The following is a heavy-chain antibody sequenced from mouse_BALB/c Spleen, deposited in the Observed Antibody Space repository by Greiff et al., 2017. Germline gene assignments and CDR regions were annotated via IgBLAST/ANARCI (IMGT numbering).Heavy chain of an antibody. CDR1: GFNIKDTY. CDR3: SRWGYNMITFDY. Sequence: VQLQQSGAELVKPGASVKLSCTASGFNIKDTYMHWVKQRPEQGLEWIGRIDPANGNTKYDPKFQGKATITADTSSNTAYLQLSSLTSEDTAVYYCSRWGYNMITFDYWGQGTTLTVSS. V-gene: IGHV14-3*02. CDR2: IDPANGNT. J-gene: IGHJ2*01. D-gene: IGHD2-4*01.